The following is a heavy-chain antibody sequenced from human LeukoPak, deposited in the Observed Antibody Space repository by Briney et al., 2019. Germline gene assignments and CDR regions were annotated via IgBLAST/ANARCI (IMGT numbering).Heavy chain of an antibody. CDR3: ARAPRDSSGWYNWFDP. CDR1: GYTFTSYY. Sequence: ASVKVSCKASGYTFTSYYMHWVRQAPGQGLEWMGIINPSGGSTSYAQKFQGRVTMTRDMSTSTVYMELSSLRSEDTAVYYCARAPRDSSGWYNWFDPWGQGTLVTVSS. V-gene: IGHV1-46*01. J-gene: IGHJ5*02. CDR2: INPSGGST. D-gene: IGHD6-19*01.